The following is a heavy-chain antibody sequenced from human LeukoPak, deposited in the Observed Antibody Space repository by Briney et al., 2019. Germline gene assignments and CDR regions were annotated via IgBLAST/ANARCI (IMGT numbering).Heavy chain of an antibody. CDR3: TRDRYSQGPPYYFDS. J-gene: IGHJ4*02. V-gene: IGHV4-4*07. CDR2: IYSSGST. CDR1: GGPISRHY. Sequence: PSETLSLTCTVSGGPISRHYWSWIRQPAGKGLEWIGRIYSSGSTFYNTSLKSRVTVSVDTSKNQFSLKLGSVTAADTAVYYCTRDRYSQGPPYYFDSWGQGTLVTVSS. D-gene: IGHD5-18*01.